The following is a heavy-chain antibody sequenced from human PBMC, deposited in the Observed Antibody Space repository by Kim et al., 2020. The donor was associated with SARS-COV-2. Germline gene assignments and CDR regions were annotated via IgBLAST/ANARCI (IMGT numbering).Heavy chain of an antibody. Sequence: ASVKVSCKTSGYTFINYYVHWIRQAPGQGLEWLGVINPSVGGTSYAQKFQGRVTMTRDTSTNTAYMDLSSLVSEDTAVYYCARDGDYDTTAFDYWGQGTPVAVSS. CDR3: ARDGDYDTTAFDY. V-gene: IGHV1-46*01. D-gene: IGHD3-22*01. CDR1: GYTFINYY. J-gene: IGHJ4*02. CDR2: INPSVGGT.